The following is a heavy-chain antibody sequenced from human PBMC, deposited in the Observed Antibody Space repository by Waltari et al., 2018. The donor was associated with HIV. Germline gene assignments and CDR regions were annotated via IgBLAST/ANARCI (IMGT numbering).Heavy chain of an antibody. Sequence: QVHLQESGPGLVKPSQNLSLICTVYGDSISRATHYWSWSRQHPGKGLEWIGYIYNSGSTYYNSSLQSRVTISADPSKNQFSLKMNSVTAADTAVYYFARCGGVTATCDSWGQGILVTVSS. D-gene: IGHD2-21*01. V-gene: IGHV4-31*03. CDR1: GDSISRATHY. CDR2: IYNSGST. J-gene: IGHJ4*02. CDR3: ARCGGVTATCDS.